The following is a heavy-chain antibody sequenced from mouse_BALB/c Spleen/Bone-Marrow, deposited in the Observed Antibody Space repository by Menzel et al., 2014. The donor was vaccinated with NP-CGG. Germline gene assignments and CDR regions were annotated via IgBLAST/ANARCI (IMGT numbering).Heavy chain of an antibody. J-gene: IGHJ1*01. Sequence: EVQLQQSGAELVKPGASVKLSCTASGFNIKDTYMHWVKQRPEQGLEWIGRIDPANGYTKYDPKFQGKATITADTSSNTAYLQLSSLTSEDTAVYYCARGGTTATWYFDVWGAGTTATVSS. CDR3: ARGGTTATWYFDV. V-gene: IGHV14-3*02. CDR2: IDPANGYT. D-gene: IGHD1-2*01. CDR1: GFNIKDTY.